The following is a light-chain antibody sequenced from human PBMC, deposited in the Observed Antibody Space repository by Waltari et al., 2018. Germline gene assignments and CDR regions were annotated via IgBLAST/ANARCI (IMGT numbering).Light chain of an antibody. CDR2: AAT. V-gene: IGLV2-23*01. CDR3: CSYAGENTMI. Sequence: QSALTQPASVSGSPGQSVTISCTGTYSDIGTYDLVSWYQQYPGKAPRPIIYAATSPPSWFANRFSASKSGNTAALTFSGLQTEDEAHYYCCSYAGENTMIFGGVTRLTVL. CDR1: YSDIGTYDL. J-gene: IGLJ2*01.